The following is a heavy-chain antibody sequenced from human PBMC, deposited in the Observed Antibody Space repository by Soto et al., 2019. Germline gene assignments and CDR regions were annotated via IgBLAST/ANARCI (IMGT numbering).Heavy chain of an antibody. CDR1: GYTFTSYA. D-gene: IGHD3-9*01. Sequence: GASVKVSCKASGYTFTSYAMHWVRQAPGQRLEWMGWINAGNGNTKYSQKFQGRVTITRDTSASTAYMELSSLRSEDTAVYYCASRGDYDILRAPSYYYYHYGMDVWGQGTTVTVSS. J-gene: IGHJ6*02. V-gene: IGHV1-3*01. CDR3: ASRGDYDILRAPSYYYYHYGMDV. CDR2: INAGNGNT.